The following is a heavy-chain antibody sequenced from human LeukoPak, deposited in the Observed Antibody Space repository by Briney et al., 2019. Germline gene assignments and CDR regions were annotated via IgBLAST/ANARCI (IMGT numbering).Heavy chain of an antibody. V-gene: IGHV4-4*07. CDR3: ARDRTYYVSSGYYYVTYLQH. CDR1: GASISSSY. Sequence: SETLSLTCTVSGASISSSYCTWIRQSAGEGLEWIGRMSSGGSTTYNPSFKGRVTMSLDTSKRQFSLNLSSVTAADTAVYYCARDRTYYVSSGYYYVTYLQHWGQGILVTVSS. J-gene: IGHJ1*01. D-gene: IGHD3-22*01. CDR2: MSSGGST.